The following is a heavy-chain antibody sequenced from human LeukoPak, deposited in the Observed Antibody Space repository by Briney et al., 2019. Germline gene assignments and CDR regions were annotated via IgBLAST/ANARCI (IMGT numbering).Heavy chain of an antibody. J-gene: IGHJ5*02. V-gene: IGHV1-69*13. D-gene: IGHD3-3*01. CDR2: IIPIFGTA. CDR3: ARDRYYDFWSGYYT. CDR1: GGTFSSYA. Sequence: ASVKVSCKASGGTFSSYAISWVRQAPGQGLEWMGGIIPIFGTANYAQKFQGRVTITADESTSTAYMELSSLRSEDTAVYYCARDRYYDFWSGYYTWGQGTLVTVSS.